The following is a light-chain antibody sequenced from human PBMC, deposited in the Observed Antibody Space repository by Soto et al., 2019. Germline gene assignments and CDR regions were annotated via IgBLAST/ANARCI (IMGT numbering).Light chain of an antibody. J-gene: IGKJ2*01. CDR1: QSVSSN. V-gene: IGKV3-15*01. Sequence: EIVMTQSPATLSVSPGERATLSCRASQSVSSNLAWYQQKPGQAPRLLIYGASTSATGIPARFSGSGSGTEFTLTSSLLQSEDFAVYYCQQYNNWPRTFGQGTKLEIK. CDR3: QQYNNWPRT. CDR2: GAS.